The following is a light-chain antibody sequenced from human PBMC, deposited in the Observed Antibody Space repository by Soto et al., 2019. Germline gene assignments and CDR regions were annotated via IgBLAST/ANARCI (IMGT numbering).Light chain of an antibody. Sequence: QSVLTQPPSVSRAPGQRVTISCTGSSSNIGAGYDVHWYQQLPATAPKLLIYGNSNRPSGVPDRFSGSKSGTSASLAITGLQAEDEADYYCQSYDSSLSGFYVFGTGTKVTVL. CDR3: QSYDSSLSGFYV. V-gene: IGLV1-40*01. CDR1: SSNIGAGYD. J-gene: IGLJ1*01. CDR2: GNS.